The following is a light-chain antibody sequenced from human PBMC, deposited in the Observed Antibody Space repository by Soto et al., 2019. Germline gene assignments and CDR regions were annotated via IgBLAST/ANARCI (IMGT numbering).Light chain of an antibody. V-gene: IGKV3-20*01. Sequence: PGERPALSCRASQSVSSSFLTWYQQKPGQAPRLLIYDASTRATATPERFSGSGSGTDFTLTISRLEPEDFAVYYCHQYDSIVQTFGQGTKVDIK. J-gene: IGKJ1*01. CDR1: QSVSSSF. CDR3: HQYDSIVQT. CDR2: DAS.